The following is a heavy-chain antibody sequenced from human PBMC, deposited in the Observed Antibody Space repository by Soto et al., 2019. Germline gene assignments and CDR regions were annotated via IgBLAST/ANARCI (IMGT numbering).Heavy chain of an antibody. CDR2: IYYSGST. V-gene: IGHV4-59*01. CDR3: ARDLFYYGSGSYPSWFDP. D-gene: IGHD3-10*01. CDR1: GGSISSYY. J-gene: IGHJ5*02. Sequence: SETLSLTCTVSGGSISSYYWSWIQQPPGKGLEWSGYIYYSGSTNYNPSLKSRVTISVDTSKNQFSLKLSSVTAADTAVYYCARDLFYYGSGSYPSWFDPWGQGTLVTVSS.